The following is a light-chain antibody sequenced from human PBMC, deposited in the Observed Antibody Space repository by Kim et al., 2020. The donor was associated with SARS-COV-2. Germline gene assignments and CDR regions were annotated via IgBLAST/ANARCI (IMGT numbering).Light chain of an antibody. Sequence: TQSPATLSVSPGETVTLSCRASEPVTTNIAWYQQKRGRTPRLVIYGASTRAAGIPDRFSGSGSETEFTLTISSLQSEDFAVYYCQQYNAWPTFGQGTKVEIK. V-gene: IGKV3D-15*01. CDR2: GAS. J-gene: IGKJ1*01. CDR3: QQYNAWPT. CDR1: EPVTTN.